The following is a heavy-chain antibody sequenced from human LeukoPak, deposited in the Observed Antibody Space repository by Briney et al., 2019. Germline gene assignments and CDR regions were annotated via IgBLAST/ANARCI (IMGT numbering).Heavy chain of an antibody. D-gene: IGHD3-10*01. Sequence: SETLSLTCTVSGGSISSYYWSWIRQPPGMGLEWIGYIYYSGSTNYNPSLKSRVTISVDTSKNQFSVKLSSVTAADTAVYYCARESTYYYGSGSHPNSHYFDYWGQGTLVTVSS. CDR3: ARESTYYYGSGSHPNSHYFDY. V-gene: IGHV4-59*01. J-gene: IGHJ4*02. CDR2: IYYSGST. CDR1: GGSISSYY.